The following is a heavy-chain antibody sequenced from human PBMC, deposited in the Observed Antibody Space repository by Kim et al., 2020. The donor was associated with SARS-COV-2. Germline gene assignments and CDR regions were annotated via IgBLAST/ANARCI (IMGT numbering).Heavy chain of an antibody. CDR1: GGSFSGYY. Sequence: SETLSLTCAVYGGSFSGYYWSWIRQPPGKGLEWIGEINHSGSTNYNPSLKSRVTISVDTSKNQFSLKLSSVTAADTAVYYCARSAIAVAGPAFDYWGQGTLVTVSS. V-gene: IGHV4-34*01. D-gene: IGHD6-19*01. J-gene: IGHJ4*02. CDR3: ARSAIAVAGPAFDY. CDR2: INHSGST.